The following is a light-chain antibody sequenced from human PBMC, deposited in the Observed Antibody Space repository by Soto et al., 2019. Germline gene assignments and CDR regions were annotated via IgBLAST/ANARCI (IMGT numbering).Light chain of an antibody. CDR2: VNSDGSH. Sequence: QLVLTQSPSASASLGASVKLTCTLSSGHGSYGIAWHQQQPGKGPRYLMKVNSDGSHSKGDGIPDRFSGSSSGAERYLTISSLQSEDEADYYCQTWGTGIAVFGGGTQLTV. CDR3: QTWGTGIAV. CDR1: SGHGSYG. V-gene: IGLV4-69*01. J-gene: IGLJ7*01.